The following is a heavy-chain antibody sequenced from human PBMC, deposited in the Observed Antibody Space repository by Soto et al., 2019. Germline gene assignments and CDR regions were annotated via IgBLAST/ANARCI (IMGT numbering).Heavy chain of an antibody. D-gene: IGHD3-22*01. CDR2: ISYDGSNK. CDR1: GFTFSSYA. CDR3: ARDSSGYAGYYYYGMDV. Sequence: PGGSLRLSCAASGFTFSSYAMHWVRQAPGKGLEWVAVISYDGSNKYYADSVKGRFTISRDNSKNTLYLQMNSLRAEDTAVYYCARDSSGYAGYYYYGMDVWGQGTTVTVSS. J-gene: IGHJ6*02. V-gene: IGHV3-30-3*01.